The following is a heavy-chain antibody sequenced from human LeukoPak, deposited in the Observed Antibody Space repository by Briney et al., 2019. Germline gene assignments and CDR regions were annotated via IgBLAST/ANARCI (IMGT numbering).Heavy chain of an antibody. CDR3: ARDNAPAGGSYFDY. J-gene: IGHJ4*02. CDR2: IYYSGST. CDR1: GGSISSYY. D-gene: IGHD6-13*01. Sequence: SETLSLTCTVSGGSISSYYWGWIRQPPGKGLEWIGSIYYSGSTYYNPSLKSRVTISVDTSKNQFSLKLSSVTAADTAVYYCARDNAPAGGSYFDYWGQGTLVTVSS. V-gene: IGHV4-39*07.